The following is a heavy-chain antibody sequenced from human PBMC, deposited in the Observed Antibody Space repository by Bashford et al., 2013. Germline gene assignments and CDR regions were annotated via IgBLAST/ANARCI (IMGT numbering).Heavy chain of an antibody. Sequence: ASVKVSCKASGYTFTSHYIHWVRQAPGQGLEWMEIINPSGGSTSYAQKFQGRVTMTRDTSTSTVYMELSSLRSEDTAVYYCARDHGDSSGSNAFDIWGQGTMVTVSS. D-gene: IGHD3-22*01. CDR2: INPSGGST. CDR1: GYTFTSHY. J-gene: IGHJ3*02. V-gene: IGHV1-46*01. CDR3: ARDHGDSSGSNAFDI.